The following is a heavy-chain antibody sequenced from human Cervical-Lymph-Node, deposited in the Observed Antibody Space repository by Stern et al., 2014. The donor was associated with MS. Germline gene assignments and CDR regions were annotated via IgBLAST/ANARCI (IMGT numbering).Heavy chain of an antibody. V-gene: IGHV1-69*09. D-gene: IGHD2-15*01. CDR1: GGTFSSSYA. CDR3: ARGVVSNRAAATLHNLFDP. CDR2: IIPILGLA. J-gene: IGHJ5*02. Sequence: VQLVESGAEVNKPGSSMNVSCKTSGGTFSSSYAITWMRQAPGQGLEWMGRIIPILGLANYAQKFQGRVIITADKSTSTTYMELSSLRSEDTAVYYCARGVVSNRAAATLHNLFDPWGQGTLVTVSS.